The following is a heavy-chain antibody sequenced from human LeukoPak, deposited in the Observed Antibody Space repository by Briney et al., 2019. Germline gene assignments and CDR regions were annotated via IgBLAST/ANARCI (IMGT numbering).Heavy chain of an antibody. V-gene: IGHV1-69*06. CDR3: ARDHEAGSYYDY. CDR1: GGTFSSYA. D-gene: IGHD3-10*01. CDR2: IIPIFGTA. Sequence: ASVKVSCKASGGTFSSYAIGWVRQAPGQGLEWMGGIIPIFGTANYAQKFQGRVTITADKSTSTAYMELSSLRSEDTAVYYCARDHEAGSYYDYWGQGTLVTVSS. J-gene: IGHJ4*02.